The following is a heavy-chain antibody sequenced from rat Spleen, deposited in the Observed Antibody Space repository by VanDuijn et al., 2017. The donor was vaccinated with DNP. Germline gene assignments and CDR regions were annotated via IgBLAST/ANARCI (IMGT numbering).Heavy chain of an antibody. Sequence: VQLQESGPGLVQPSETLSLTCTVSGFSLTGYSVYWVRQPSGKGLEWMGRMRYNGDTSYNSVLKSRLSISRDTSKNQVFLKMNSLQTDDTGTYYCTRAYTTGIPLDYWGQGVMVTVSS. CDR3: TRAYTTGIPLDY. J-gene: IGHJ2*01. D-gene: IGHD1-7*01. CDR1: GFSLTGYS. V-gene: IGHV2-8*01. CDR2: MRYNGDT.